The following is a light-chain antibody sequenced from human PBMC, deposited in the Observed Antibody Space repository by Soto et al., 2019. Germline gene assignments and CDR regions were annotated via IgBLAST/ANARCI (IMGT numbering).Light chain of an antibody. Sequence: DIQMTQSPSTLSASVGDRVTITCRASQSISSWLAWYQQKPGKAPKLLIYDASSLESGVPSRFSGSGSGTEFTLTISSLQPADVATYYCQQYNSYSGTFGQGTKVEIK. J-gene: IGKJ1*01. CDR3: QQYNSYSGT. CDR2: DAS. CDR1: QSISSW. V-gene: IGKV1-5*01.